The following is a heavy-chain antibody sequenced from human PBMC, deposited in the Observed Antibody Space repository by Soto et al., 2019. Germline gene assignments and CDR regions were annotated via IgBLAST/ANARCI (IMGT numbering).Heavy chain of an antibody. J-gene: IGHJ3*02. D-gene: IGHD6-19*01. CDR2: INAGNGNT. V-gene: IGHV1-3*01. Sequence: QVQLVQSGAEVKKPGASVKVSCKASGYTFTSYAMHWVRQAPGQRLEWMGWINAGNGNTKYSQKFQGRVTITRDTSASTGYMELSSLRSEDTAVYYCAREVAGIDAFDIWGQGTMVTVSS. CDR1: GYTFTSYA. CDR3: AREVAGIDAFDI.